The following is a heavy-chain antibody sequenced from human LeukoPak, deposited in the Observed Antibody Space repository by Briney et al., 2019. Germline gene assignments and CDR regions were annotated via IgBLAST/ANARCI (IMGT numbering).Heavy chain of an antibody. J-gene: IGHJ4*02. V-gene: IGHV3-23*01. D-gene: IGHD3-10*01. CDR3: AKVRGLWFGELASDY. CDR1: GFTFSSYA. CDR2: ISGSGGST. Sequence: PGGSLRLSCAASGFTFSSYAMSWVRQAPGKGLEWVSAISGSGGSTYYADSVKGRFTISRDNSKNTLYLQMNSLRAEDTAVYYCAKVRGLWFGELASDYWGQGTLVTVSS.